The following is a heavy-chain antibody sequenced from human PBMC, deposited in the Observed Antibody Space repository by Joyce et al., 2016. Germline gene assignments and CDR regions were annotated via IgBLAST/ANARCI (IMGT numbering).Heavy chain of an antibody. CDR2: INAGGSPT. V-gene: IGHV3-74*01. Sequence: EVQLVESGGGLVQPGGYLRLSCAASGFTFSSYWMHWLRQAPGKGLEWVSRINAGGSPTNYADSVKCRFTISRDNAKNTVYLQLNSLRPEDTAVYYCARESSFYQDFFQHWGQGTLVTVSS. D-gene: IGHD6-19*01. CDR3: ARESSFYQDFFQH. CDR1: GFTFSSYW. J-gene: IGHJ1*01.